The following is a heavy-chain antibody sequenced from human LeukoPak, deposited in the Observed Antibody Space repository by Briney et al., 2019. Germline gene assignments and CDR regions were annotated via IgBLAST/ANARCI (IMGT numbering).Heavy chain of an antibody. CDR1: GFTFSSYS. CDR3: ARGYCGGDCFEGLIDY. V-gene: IGHV3-21*01. CDR2: ISSSSSYI. J-gene: IGHJ4*02. D-gene: IGHD2-21*01. Sequence: GGSLRLSRAASGFTFSSYSMNWVRQAPGKGLEWVSSISSSSSYIYYADSVKGRFTISRDNAKNSLYLQMNSLRAEDTAVYYCARGYCGGDCFEGLIDYWGQGTLVTVSS.